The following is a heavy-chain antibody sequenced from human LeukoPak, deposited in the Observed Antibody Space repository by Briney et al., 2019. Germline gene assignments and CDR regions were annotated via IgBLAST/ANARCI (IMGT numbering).Heavy chain of an antibody. CDR3: ARENLADYYDSNGYFDY. Sequence: GGSLRLSCAASGFTFDDYGMSWVRQAPGKGLEWVSGINWNGGSTGYADSVKGRFTISRDNAKNSLYLQMNSLRAEDTALYYCARENLADYYDSNGYFDYWGQGTLVTVSS. CDR1: GFTFDDYG. CDR2: INWNGGST. J-gene: IGHJ4*02. D-gene: IGHD3-22*01. V-gene: IGHV3-20*04.